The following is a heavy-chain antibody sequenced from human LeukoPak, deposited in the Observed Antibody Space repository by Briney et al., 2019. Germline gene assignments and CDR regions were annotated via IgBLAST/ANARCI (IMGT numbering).Heavy chain of an antibody. V-gene: IGHV3-7*01. CDR1: GFTFITYL. Sequence: GGSLRLSCAASGFTFITYLMTWVRQAPGKGLEWIANIKPDGSEKYYVDSVKGRFTISRDNAKNSLYLQLNSLRAEDTAMYYCARDDYGDYFFDFWGQGTLVTVSS. D-gene: IGHD4-17*01. J-gene: IGHJ4*02. CDR3: ARDDYGDYFFDF. CDR2: IKPDGSEK.